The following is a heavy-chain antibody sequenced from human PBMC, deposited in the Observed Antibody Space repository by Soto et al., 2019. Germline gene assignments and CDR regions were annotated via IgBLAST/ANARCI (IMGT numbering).Heavy chain of an antibody. V-gene: IGHV4-30-2*01. Sequence: QLQLQESGSGLVKPSQTLSLTCAVSGGSISSGGYSWSWIRQPPGKGLEWIGYIYHSGSTYYNPSLKRRVTISVDRYKNQFSLKLSSVTAADTAVYYCARRRGFPDYYGMDVWGQGTTVTVSS. CDR1: GGSISSGGYS. CDR3: ARRRGFPDYYGMDV. D-gene: IGHD5-12*01. CDR2: IYHSGST. J-gene: IGHJ6*02.